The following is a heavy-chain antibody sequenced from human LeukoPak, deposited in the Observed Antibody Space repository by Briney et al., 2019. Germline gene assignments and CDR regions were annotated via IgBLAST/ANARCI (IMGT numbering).Heavy chain of an antibody. Sequence: ASVKVSCKCSGYRFSSYGICWVRQAPGQGLEWVGWISAYSGHTNYAQRVQGRLTMTTDRSTSTAYMELRGLRPDDTAVYYCVREGGAATTGDYWGQGTLVTVSS. D-gene: IGHD1-14*01. CDR2: ISAYSGHT. J-gene: IGHJ4*02. V-gene: IGHV1-18*01. CDR3: VREGGAATTGDY. CDR1: GYRFSSYG.